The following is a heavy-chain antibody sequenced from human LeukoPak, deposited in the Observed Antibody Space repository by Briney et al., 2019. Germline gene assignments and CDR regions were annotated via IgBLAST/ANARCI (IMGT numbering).Heavy chain of an antibody. Sequence: SETLSLTCAVYGGSFSGYYWSWIRQPPGKGLEWIGEINHSGSTNYNPSLKSRVTISVDTSKNQFSLKLSSVTAADTAVYYCASRTHYDFWSGYYYYIDVWGKGTTVTVSS. D-gene: IGHD3-3*01. CDR1: GGSFSGYY. J-gene: IGHJ6*03. V-gene: IGHV4-34*01. CDR3: ASRTHYDFWSGYYYYIDV. CDR2: INHSGST.